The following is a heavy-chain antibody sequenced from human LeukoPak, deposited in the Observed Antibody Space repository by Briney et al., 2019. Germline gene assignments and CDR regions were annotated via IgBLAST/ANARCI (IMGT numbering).Heavy chain of an antibody. D-gene: IGHD3-22*01. J-gene: IGHJ4*01. CDR1: GFTFSSYA. V-gene: IGHV3-23*01. CDR2: ISGSGGST. Sequence: GGSLRLSCAASGFTFSSYAMSWVRQAPGKGLEWVSAISGSGGSTYYADSVKGRFTISRDNSKNTLYLQMNSLRAEDTAVYYCAKDRAYYYDSSGYYLDNWGHGTLVTVSS. CDR3: AKDRAYYYDSSGYYLDN.